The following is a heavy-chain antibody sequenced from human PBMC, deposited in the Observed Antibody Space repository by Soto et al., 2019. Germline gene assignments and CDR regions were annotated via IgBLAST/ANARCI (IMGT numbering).Heavy chain of an antibody. V-gene: IGHV1-3*01. CDR3: AREDQWLATSGV. D-gene: IGHD6-19*01. CDR1: GYTFTSYA. J-gene: IGHJ6*02. Sequence: ASVKVSCKASGYTFTSYAMHWVRQAPGQRLEWMGWINAGNGNTKYSQKFQGRVTITRDTSASTAYMELSSLRSEDTAVYYCAREDQWLATSGVWGQGTTVTVSS. CDR2: INAGNGNT.